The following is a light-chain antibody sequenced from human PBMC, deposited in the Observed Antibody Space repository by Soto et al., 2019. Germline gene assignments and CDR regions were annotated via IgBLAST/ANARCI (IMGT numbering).Light chain of an antibody. CDR2: DAS. CDR1: QSISSW. CDR3: QQYNSISPRT. Sequence: DIQMTQSPSTLSASVGDRVTITCRASQSISSWLAWYQQKPGKAPKLLIYDASSLESGVPSRFSGSGSGTEFTLTISSLQPDDFATYYCQQYNSISPRTFGQGTKVDIK. J-gene: IGKJ1*01. V-gene: IGKV1-5*01.